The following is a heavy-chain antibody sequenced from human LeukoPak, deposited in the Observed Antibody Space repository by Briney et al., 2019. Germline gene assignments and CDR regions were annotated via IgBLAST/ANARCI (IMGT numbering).Heavy chain of an antibody. V-gene: IGHV1-46*01. CDR3: ARGAHYNSFDY. J-gene: IGHJ4*02. D-gene: IGHD1-1*01. CDR1: GYTFTSYY. Sequence: GASVKVSCKASGYTFTSYYMHWVRQAPGQGLEWMGIINPSGGITSYAQKFQGRVTMTTDTSTSTAYMGLRSLRSDDTAVYYCARGAHYNSFDYWGQGTLVTVSS. CDR2: INPSGGIT.